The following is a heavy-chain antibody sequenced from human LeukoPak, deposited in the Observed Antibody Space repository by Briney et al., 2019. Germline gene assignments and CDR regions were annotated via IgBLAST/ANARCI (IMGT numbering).Heavy chain of an antibody. Sequence: PGGSLRLSCAASGFTFDDYAMHWVRQAPGKGLEWVSLISGDGGSTYYAGPVKGRLTISRDNSKNSLYLQMNNLRTEDTALYYCAKARRWLQQYYFDYWGQGTLVTVSS. CDR2: ISGDGGST. D-gene: IGHD5-24*01. CDR3: AKARRWLQQYYFDY. V-gene: IGHV3-43*02. J-gene: IGHJ4*02. CDR1: GFTFDDYA.